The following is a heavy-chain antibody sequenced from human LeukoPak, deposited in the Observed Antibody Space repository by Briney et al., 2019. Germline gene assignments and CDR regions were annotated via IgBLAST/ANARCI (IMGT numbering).Heavy chain of an antibody. CDR3: ARDGRYSAGPFDY. Sequence: GRSLRLSCAAAAFTFSNYSLHWVRQAPGRGLEWVAVISFDGSNEYYADSVKGRFTISRDNSKNTLYLQMNSLRAEDTAVYYCARDGRYSAGPFDYWGQGTLVTVSS. CDR2: ISFDGSNE. V-gene: IGHV3-30-3*01. D-gene: IGHD5-12*01. CDR1: AFTFSNYS. J-gene: IGHJ4*02.